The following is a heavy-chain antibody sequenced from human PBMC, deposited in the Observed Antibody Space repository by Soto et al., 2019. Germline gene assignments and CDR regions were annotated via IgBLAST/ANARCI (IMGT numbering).Heavy chain of an antibody. CDR1: GVTFSSYA. CDR3: ASQYYYDSSGYPGVADY. V-gene: IGHV1-69*13. D-gene: IGHD3-22*01. CDR2: IIPIFGTA. J-gene: IGHJ4*02. Sequence: SVKVSCKASGVTFSSYAISWVRQAPGQGLEWMGGIIPIFGTANYAQKFQGRVTITADESTSTAYVELSSLRSEDTAVYYCASQYYYDSSGYPGVADYWGQGTLVTVSS.